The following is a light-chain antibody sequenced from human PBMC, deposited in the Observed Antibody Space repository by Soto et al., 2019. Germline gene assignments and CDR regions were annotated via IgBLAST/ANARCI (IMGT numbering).Light chain of an antibody. Sequence: QSVLTQPPSVSGAPGQRVTISCTGSSSNIGAGYDVHWYQQLPGTAPKLLIYGNSNRPSGVADRFSCSKSDTSASLAITGLQVEDEADYYCQSYDSSLSGWVFGGGTQLTVL. CDR3: QSYDSSLSGWV. V-gene: IGLV1-40*01. J-gene: IGLJ3*02. CDR2: GNS. CDR1: SSNIGAGYD.